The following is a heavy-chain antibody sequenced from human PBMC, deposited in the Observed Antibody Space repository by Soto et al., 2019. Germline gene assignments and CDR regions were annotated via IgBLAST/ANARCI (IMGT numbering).Heavy chain of an antibody. V-gene: IGHV3-30*18. D-gene: IGHD5-12*01. CDR1: GFTFSSYG. CDR2: ISYDGSNK. Sequence: PGGSLRLSCAASGFTFSSYGMHWVRQAPGKGLEWVTVISYDGSNKYYADSVKGRFTISRDNSKNTLYLQMNSLRAEDTAVYYCAKEGYKTPMYYFDYWGQGTLVTVSS. J-gene: IGHJ4*02. CDR3: AKEGYKTPMYYFDY.